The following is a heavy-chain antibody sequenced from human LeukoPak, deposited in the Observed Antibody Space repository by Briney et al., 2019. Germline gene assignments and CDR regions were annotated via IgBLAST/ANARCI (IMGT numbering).Heavy chain of an antibody. CDR2: TYYTSKWNT. D-gene: IGHD6-25*01. J-gene: IGHJ3*01. V-gene: IGHV6-1*01. Sequence: SQTLSLSCAISGDSVSTSGVAWNWVRQSPSRGLEWLGRTYYTSKWNTDYAVSVKSRIVVNPDTSNNQFYLQLNSVTSEDTAVYYCARGRASAFDVWGQGTMVTVSS. CDR1: GDSVSTSGVA. CDR3: ARGRASAFDV.